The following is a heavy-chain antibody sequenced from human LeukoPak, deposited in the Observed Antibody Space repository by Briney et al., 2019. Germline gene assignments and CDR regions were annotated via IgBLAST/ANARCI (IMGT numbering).Heavy chain of an antibody. CDR3: ARSAIVGSRYAFDI. V-gene: IGHV1-69*13. J-gene: IGHJ3*02. D-gene: IGHD3-22*01. CDR2: IIPIFGTA. CDR1: GGTFSSYA. Sequence: EASVKVSCKASGGTFSSYAISWVRQAPGQGLEWMGGIIPIFGTANYAQKFQGRVTITADESTSTAYMELSSLRSEDTAVYYCARSAIVGSRYAFDIWGQGTMVTVSS.